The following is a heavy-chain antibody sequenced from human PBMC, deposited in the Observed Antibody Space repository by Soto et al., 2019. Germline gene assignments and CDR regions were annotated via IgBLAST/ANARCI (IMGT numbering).Heavy chain of an antibody. CDR3: AREGIAARPEWFDP. CDR2: IIPIFGTA. J-gene: IGHJ5*02. V-gene: IGHV1-69*13. D-gene: IGHD6-6*01. CDR1: GGTFSSYA. Sequence: ASVKVSCKASGGTFSSYAISWVRQAPGQGLEWMGGIIPIFGTANCAQKFQGRVTVTADESTSTAYMELSSLRSEDTAVYYCAREGIAARPEWFDPWGQGTLVTVSS.